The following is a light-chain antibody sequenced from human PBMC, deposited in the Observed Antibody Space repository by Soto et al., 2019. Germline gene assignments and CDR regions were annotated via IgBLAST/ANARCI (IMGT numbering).Light chain of an antibody. CDR1: SSDVGGYNY. V-gene: IGLV2-11*01. CDR3: CSYAGSYTYSYV. CDR2: DVS. J-gene: IGLJ1*01. Sequence: QSALTQPRSVSGSPGQSVTISCTGTSSDVGGYNYVSWYQQHPGKAPKLMIYDVSKRPPGVPDRFSGSKSGNTASLTISGLQAEDEADYYCCSYAGSYTYSYVFGTGTKVTV.